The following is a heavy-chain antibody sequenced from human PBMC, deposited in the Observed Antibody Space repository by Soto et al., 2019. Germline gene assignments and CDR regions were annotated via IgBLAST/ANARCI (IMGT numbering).Heavy chain of an antibody. CDR1: GFAFSHYP. V-gene: IGHV3-30-3*01. CDR3: VREGDCSGGSCSIFDY. D-gene: IGHD2-15*01. Sequence: QVQLVESGGGVVQPGKSLRLSCAASGFAFSHYPVHWVRQAPGKGLEWVAVISYDGSNKYYEDSVKGRFTIFRDNSKNTLYLQMNSLRDEDTAVYYCVREGDCSGGSCSIFDYWGREPWSPSPQ. J-gene: IGHJ4*02. CDR2: ISYDGSNK.